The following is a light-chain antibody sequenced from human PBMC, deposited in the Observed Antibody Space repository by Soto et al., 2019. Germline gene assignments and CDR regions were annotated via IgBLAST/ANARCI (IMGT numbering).Light chain of an antibody. CDR2: EVV. J-gene: IGLJ1*01. CDR3: AAWDDSLNEYV. CDR1: KNDIGVYDF. Sequence: QSALTQPPSASGSPGQSVTISCTGTKNDIGVYDFVSWYQHHPGKAPRLIIYEVVQRPSGVPDRFSGSKSGNTASLTISGLQPEDEADYCCAAWDDSLNEYVFGDGTKLTVL. V-gene: IGLV2-8*01.